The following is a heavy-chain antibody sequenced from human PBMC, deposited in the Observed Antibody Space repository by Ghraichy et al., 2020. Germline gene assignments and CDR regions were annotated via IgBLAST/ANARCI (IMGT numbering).Heavy chain of an antibody. V-gene: IGHV3-23*01. J-gene: IGHJ6*02. CDR2: INGPGDGK. CDR1: GFTVRSYA. Sequence: GGSLRLSCVASGFTVRSYAMTWVRQAPGKGLEWVSTINGPGDGKYYADSVKGRFTVSRDNSKDTLYLLMSSLRPDDTAVYYCANGRAAHGGAAVWGQGTAVTVSS. D-gene: IGHD6-25*01. CDR3: ANGRAAHGGAAV.